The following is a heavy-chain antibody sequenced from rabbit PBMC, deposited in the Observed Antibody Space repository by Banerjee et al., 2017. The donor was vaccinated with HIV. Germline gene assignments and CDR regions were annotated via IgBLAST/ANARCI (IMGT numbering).Heavy chain of an antibody. V-gene: IGHV1S45*01. D-gene: IGHD7-1*01. CDR2: VDAGSTSRT. Sequence: QEQLKETGGGLVQPGASLTLTCTASGFSFSSNYYMCWVRQAPGKGLEWIACVDAGSTSRTYYATWAKGRFILSKTSSTTVTLQMTSLTAADTATYFCAREDYAGYGFFNLWGPGTLSPS. CDR3: AREDYAGYGFFNL. CDR1: GFSFSSNYY. J-gene: IGHJ4*01.